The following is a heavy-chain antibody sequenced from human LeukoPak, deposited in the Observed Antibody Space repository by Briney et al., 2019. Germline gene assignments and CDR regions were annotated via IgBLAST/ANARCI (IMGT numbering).Heavy chain of an antibody. CDR3: AKDPRGSHNWLDP. CDR2: ISGSGGST. D-gene: IGHD3-10*01. Sequence: GGSLSLSCAASGFTFSSYAMSWVRQALGKGLEWVSSISGSGGSTYYADSVKGRFTISRDNSRNTLYLQMNSLRADDTAVYSCAKDPRGSHNWLDPWGQGTLVTVSS. CDR1: GFTFSSYA. J-gene: IGHJ5*02. V-gene: IGHV3-23*01.